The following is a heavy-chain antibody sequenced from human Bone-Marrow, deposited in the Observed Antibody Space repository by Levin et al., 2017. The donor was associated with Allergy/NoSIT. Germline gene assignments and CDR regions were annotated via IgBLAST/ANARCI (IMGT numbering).Heavy chain of an antibody. Sequence: PGGSLRLSCAASGFSISDYDMNWIRQAPGKGLEWVSYITMSGSTSYNTDSLRGRVTISRDNAKNSLFLQINSLTVEDTAVYYCGRGGDGGYVVVPAAQVDDWGQGTLVTVAS. CDR2: ITMSGSTS. V-gene: IGHV3-11*01. CDR3: GRGGDGGYVVVPAAQVDD. D-gene: IGHD2-2*01. CDR1: GFSISDYD. J-gene: IGHJ4*02.